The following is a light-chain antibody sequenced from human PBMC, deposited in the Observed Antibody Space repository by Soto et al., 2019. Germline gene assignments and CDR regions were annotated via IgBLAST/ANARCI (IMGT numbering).Light chain of an antibody. Sequence: DSQMATFPSTLSASVGDRVIITFLASKNISSWLAWYQQKPGKAPNLLMYDASSLESGVPSRFSGSGSGTEFTLTISSLQPDDVATYYCQQYNAYPWTFGQGTKVDIK. CDR3: QQYNAYPWT. J-gene: IGKJ1*01. V-gene: IGKV1-5*01. CDR1: KNISSW. CDR2: DAS.